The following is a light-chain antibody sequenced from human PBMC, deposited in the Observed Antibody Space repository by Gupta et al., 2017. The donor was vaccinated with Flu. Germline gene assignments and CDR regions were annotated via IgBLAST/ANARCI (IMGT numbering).Light chain of an antibody. Sequence: SYELTQPLSVSVALGQTARITCGANNIGSKNVHWYLQKPGQAPLVVMYRNTNRPSGIPERFSASNSGTTATLSISGVQDGDDADYYCHVWDSSTAIFGGGTKLTVL. CDR2: RNT. CDR1: NIGSKN. CDR3: HVWDSSTAI. J-gene: IGLJ2*01. V-gene: IGLV3-9*01.